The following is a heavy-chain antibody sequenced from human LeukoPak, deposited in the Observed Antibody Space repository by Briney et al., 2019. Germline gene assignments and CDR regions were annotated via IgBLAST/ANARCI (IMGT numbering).Heavy chain of an antibody. J-gene: IGHJ5*02. Sequence: SETLSLTCTVSGYSIRSGFYWGWIRQPPGKGPEWIGNIYHSGITYYTPSLRSRVTISVDTSKNQFYLKLSSVTAADTAVYYCARIPAAGSMGWFDPWGQGTLVTVSS. CDR2: IYHSGIT. V-gene: IGHV4-38-2*02. D-gene: IGHD6-13*01. CDR3: ARIPAAGSMGWFDP. CDR1: GYSIRSGFY.